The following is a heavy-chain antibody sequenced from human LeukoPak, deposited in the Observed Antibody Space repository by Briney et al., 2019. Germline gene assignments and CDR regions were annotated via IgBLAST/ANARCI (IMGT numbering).Heavy chain of an antibody. D-gene: IGHD1-26*01. Sequence: GGSLRLSCLTSGFTFSTNAMSWVRQAPGKGLEWISGISGSGASTYYADSVTGRFTISRDNSRNTLYLQMNSLRGDDTAVYYCAKDVGKWESLHFFGYWGQGTLVTVSS. CDR1: GFTFSTNA. CDR3: AKDVGKWESLHFFGY. J-gene: IGHJ4*02. CDR2: ISGSGAST. V-gene: IGHV3-23*01.